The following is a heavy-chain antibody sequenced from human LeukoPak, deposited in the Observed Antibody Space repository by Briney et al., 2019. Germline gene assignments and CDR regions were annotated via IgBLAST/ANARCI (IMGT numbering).Heavy chain of an antibody. Sequence: PGGSLRLSCAASGFTFSNCDIHWVRQAPGKGLEWVTFIRYDGSNKYYADSVKGRFTISRDNFKNTLYLQMNSLRAEDTAVYYCASSYGSGSYYDYWGQGTLVTVSS. CDR2: IRYDGSNK. D-gene: IGHD3-10*01. CDR3: ASSYGSGSYYDY. CDR1: GFTFSNCD. V-gene: IGHV3-30*02. J-gene: IGHJ4*02.